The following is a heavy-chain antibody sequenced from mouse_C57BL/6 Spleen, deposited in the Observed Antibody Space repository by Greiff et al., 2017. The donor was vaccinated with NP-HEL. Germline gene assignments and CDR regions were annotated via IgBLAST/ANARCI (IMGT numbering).Heavy chain of an antibody. V-gene: IGHV7-3*01. CDR1: GFTFTDYY. Sequence: EVKLVESGGGLVQPGGSLSLSCAASGFTFTDYYMSWVRQPPGKALEWLGFIRNKANGYTTEYSASVKGRFTISRDNSQSILYLQMNALRAEDSATYYCARYPFYYYGSSYYYCDYWGQGTTLTVSS. D-gene: IGHD1-1*01. J-gene: IGHJ2*01. CDR2: IRNKANGYTT. CDR3: ARYPFYYYGSSYYYCDY.